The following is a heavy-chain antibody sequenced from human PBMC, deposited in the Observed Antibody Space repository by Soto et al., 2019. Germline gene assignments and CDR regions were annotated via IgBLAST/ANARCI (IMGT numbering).Heavy chain of an antibody. V-gene: IGHV3-64*01. J-gene: IGHJ3*02. CDR3: ARDLGGLVGPRLFDI. Sequence: EVQLVESGGGLVQPGGSLRLSCAASGFTFSSYAMHWVRQAPGKGLEYVSAISSNGGSTYYAHSVKGRFTISRDNSKNTLYLQMASLRAEDMAVYYCARDLGGLVGPRLFDIWGQGTMVTVSS. CDR1: GFTFSSYA. D-gene: IGHD6-19*01. CDR2: ISSNGGST.